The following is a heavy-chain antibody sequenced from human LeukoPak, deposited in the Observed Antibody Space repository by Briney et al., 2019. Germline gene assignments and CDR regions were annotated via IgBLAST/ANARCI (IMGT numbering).Heavy chain of an antibody. CDR1: GFSFSSYW. Sequence: GGSLRLSCAASGFSFSSYWMHWVRQAPGEGLVWVSRIIGDGTSATYADSVKGRFTMSRDNAKNTLYLEMNSLRADDTAMYYCARDARYNIDVWGQGTTVTVSS. J-gene: IGHJ6*02. V-gene: IGHV3-74*01. CDR2: IIGDGTSA. CDR3: ARDARYNIDV. D-gene: IGHD3-9*01.